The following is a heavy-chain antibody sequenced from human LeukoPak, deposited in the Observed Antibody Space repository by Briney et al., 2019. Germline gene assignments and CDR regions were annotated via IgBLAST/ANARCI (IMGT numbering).Heavy chain of an antibody. J-gene: IGHJ4*02. D-gene: IGHD6-19*01. CDR3: ARDRGAVAATWFDY. V-gene: IGHV3-11*05. CDR1: GFTFSGYY. CDR2: IGSSSTYT. Sequence: GGSLRLSCAASGFTFSGYYMSWVRQAPGKGLEWVSCIGSSSTYTNYADSVKGRFTISRDNAKNSLYLQMDGLRAEDTAVYYCARDRGAVAATWFDYWGQGTLVTVSS.